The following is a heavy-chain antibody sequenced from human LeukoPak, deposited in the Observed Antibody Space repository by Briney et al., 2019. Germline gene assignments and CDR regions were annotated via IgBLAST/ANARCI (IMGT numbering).Heavy chain of an antibody. Sequence: PGGSLRLSCEVSGFNFRSYAIHWVRQAPGKGLQWVAFISYDATVKYYADSVRGRFTVSRDNSKNTLSLQMNSLRPEDTAIYYCARDFSTWYSIDHWGRGTLVTVSS. D-gene: IGHD2-15*01. J-gene: IGHJ4*02. V-gene: IGHV3-30-3*01. CDR2: ISYDATVK. CDR3: ARDFSTWYSIDH. CDR1: GFNFRSYA.